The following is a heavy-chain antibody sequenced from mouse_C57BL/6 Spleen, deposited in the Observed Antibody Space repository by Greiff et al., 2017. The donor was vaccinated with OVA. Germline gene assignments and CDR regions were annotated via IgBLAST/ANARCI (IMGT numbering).Heavy chain of an antibody. D-gene: IGHD3-3*01. CDR1: GFTFSSYA. CDR3: ARDGGTWYCDV. Sequence: EVMLVESGGGLVKPGGSLKLSCAASGFTFSSYAMSWVRQTPEKRLEWVATISDGGSYTYYPDNVKGRFTISRDNAKNNLYLQMSHLKSEDTAMYYCARDGGTWYCDVWGTGTTVTVSS. J-gene: IGHJ1*03. V-gene: IGHV5-4*01. CDR2: ISDGGSYT.